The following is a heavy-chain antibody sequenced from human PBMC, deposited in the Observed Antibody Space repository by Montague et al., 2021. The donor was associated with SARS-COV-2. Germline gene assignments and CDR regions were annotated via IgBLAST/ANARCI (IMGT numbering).Heavy chain of an antibody. Sequence: SETLSLTCAVYGGSFTNCYWSWIRQPPRTGLEWIGRIFYKGSTYYNPXXXSRLTLSVDTSKNQFSLRLRSVTAADTAVYFCARLSWIPTAEPLTFDYWGQGALVTISS. CDR2: IFYKGST. J-gene: IGHJ4*02. CDR3: ARLSWIPTAEPLTFDY. D-gene: IGHD5-18*01. CDR1: GGSFTNCY. V-gene: IGHV4-34*12.